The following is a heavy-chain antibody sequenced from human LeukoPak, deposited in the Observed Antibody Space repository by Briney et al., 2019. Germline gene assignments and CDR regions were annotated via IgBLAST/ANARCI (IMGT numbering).Heavy chain of an antibody. CDR1: GFTFNTYW. V-gene: IGHV3-7*05. CDR2: IKQDGGEK. J-gene: IGHJ4*02. Sequence: GGSLRLSCAASGFTFNTYWMSWVRQAPGKGLEWVANIKQDGGEKYYVDSVRGRFTISRDNAKNPLFLQMNSLRAEDTAVYYCARGLVLCDYWGQGTLVTVSS. CDR3: ARGLVLCDY. D-gene: IGHD2/OR15-2a*01.